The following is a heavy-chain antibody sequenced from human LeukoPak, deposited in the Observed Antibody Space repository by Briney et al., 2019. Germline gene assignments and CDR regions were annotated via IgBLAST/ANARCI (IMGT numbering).Heavy chain of an antibody. Sequence: PGGSLRLSCEASGFTFSAFSMNWFRLAPGRGLEWVSATTQRANTFYSDSVKGRFTMSRDNSKSTVFLQMDSLRVEDTARYYCAKDSIDDGYNSLDSWGQGTLVTVSS. D-gene: IGHD5-24*01. CDR2: TTQRANT. V-gene: IGHV3-23*01. CDR1: GFTFSAFS. J-gene: IGHJ4*02. CDR3: AKDSIDDGYNSLDS.